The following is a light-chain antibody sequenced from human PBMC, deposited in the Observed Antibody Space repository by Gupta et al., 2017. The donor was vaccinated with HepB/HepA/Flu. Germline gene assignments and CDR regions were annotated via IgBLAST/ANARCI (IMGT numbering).Light chain of an antibody. Sequence: EIVFTHSPATLSLSPGERATLSCRASQSVSSHLAWYQQKPGQAPRLLIYDASNRATGIPARFSGSGSGTDFTLTISSLGPEDFAVYYCQQSSNWPCTFGQGTKVEIK. CDR1: QSVSSH. CDR3: QQSSNWPCT. V-gene: IGKV3-11*01. CDR2: DAS. J-gene: IGKJ1*01.